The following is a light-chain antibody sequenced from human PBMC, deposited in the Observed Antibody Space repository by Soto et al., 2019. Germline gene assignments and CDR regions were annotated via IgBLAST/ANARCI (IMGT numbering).Light chain of an antibody. Sequence: QSALTQPPSASGSPGQSFTISCTGTSSDVGAYNYFSWYQQHAGKAPKLVIYEVTKRPSGVPDRFSGSKSANTASLTVSGLQAEDEADYYCSSFASSNTWVFGGGTKLTVL. V-gene: IGLV2-8*01. CDR1: SSDVGAYNY. CDR3: SSFASSNTWV. CDR2: EVT. J-gene: IGLJ3*02.